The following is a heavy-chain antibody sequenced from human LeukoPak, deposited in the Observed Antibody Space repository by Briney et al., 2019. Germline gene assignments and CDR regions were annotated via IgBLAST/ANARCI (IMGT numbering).Heavy chain of an antibody. CDR3: ARVAARGLDY. CDR1: GFTFSSYW. D-gene: IGHD1-26*01. J-gene: IGHJ4*02. Sequence: NAGGSLRLSCAASGFTFSSYWMSWIRQAPGKGLEWVSYISSSGSTIYYADSVKGRFTISRDNAKNSLYLQMNSLRAEDTAVYYCARVAARGLDYWGQGTLVTVSS. CDR2: ISSSGSTI. V-gene: IGHV3-11*01.